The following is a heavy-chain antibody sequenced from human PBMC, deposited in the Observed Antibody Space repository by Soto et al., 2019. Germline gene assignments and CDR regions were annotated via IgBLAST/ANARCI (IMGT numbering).Heavy chain of an antibody. V-gene: IGHV3-74*01. J-gene: IGHJ4*02. CDR1: GFTFSSYW. CDR2: INSDGSIT. Sequence: EGQLVESGGGLVQPGGSLRLYCAVSGFTFSSYWMHWVRQDPGKGLVWVSRINSDGSITTYADSVKGRFTISRDNAKNTLYLQMNSLRAEDTAVYYCARAWFGELSLWGQGTLVTVSS. D-gene: IGHD3-10*01. CDR3: ARAWFGELSL.